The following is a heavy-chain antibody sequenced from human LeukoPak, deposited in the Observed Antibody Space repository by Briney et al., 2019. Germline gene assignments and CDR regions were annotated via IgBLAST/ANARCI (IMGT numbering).Heavy chain of an antibody. J-gene: IGHJ3*02. Sequence: ASVKVSCKASGYTFTAGYYMHWVRQAPGQGLEWMGWINPNSGGTNYAQKFQGRVTMTRDTSISTAYMELSRLRSDDTAVYYCARGRQHYDSSAYYYEGDAFDIWGQGTMVTVSS. D-gene: IGHD3-22*01. CDR2: INPNSGGT. CDR1: GYTFTAGYY. CDR3: ARGRQHYDSSAYYYEGDAFDI. V-gene: IGHV1-2*02.